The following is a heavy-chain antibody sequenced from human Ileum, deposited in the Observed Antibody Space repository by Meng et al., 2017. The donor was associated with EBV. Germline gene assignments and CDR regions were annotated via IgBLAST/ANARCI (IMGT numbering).Heavy chain of an antibody. CDR3: ARDSEAADY. CDR2: INTNTGKP. V-gene: IGHV7-4-1*02. CDR1: GYTFTTYG. D-gene: IGHD6-25*01. J-gene: IGHJ4*02. Sequence: QVQLVQSGSELKKPGASVRISCKASGYTFTTYGMKWVPQAPGQGLEWMGWINTNTGKPTYAQGLTGRFVFSLDTSVSTAYLQISSLKAEDTAVYYCARDSEAADYWGQGTLVTVSS.